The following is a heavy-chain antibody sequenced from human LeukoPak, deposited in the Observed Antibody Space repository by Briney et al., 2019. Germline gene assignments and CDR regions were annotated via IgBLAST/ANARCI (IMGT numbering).Heavy chain of an antibody. CDR1: GFTFNSYG. D-gene: IGHD6-13*01. J-gene: IGHJ5*02. CDR2: IRYDGSNK. CDR3: AKSGKYSSSNPLDWFDP. Sequence: GGSLRLSCAASGFTFNSYGMHGVRQAPGKGLEWVAFIRYDGSNKYYADSVKGRFTISRDNSKNTLYLQMNSLRGEDTAVYYCAKSGKYSSSNPLDWFDPWGQGTPVTVSS. V-gene: IGHV3-30*02.